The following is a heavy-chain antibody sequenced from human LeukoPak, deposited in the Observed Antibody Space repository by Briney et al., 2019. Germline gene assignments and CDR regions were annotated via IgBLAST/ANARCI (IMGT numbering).Heavy chain of an antibody. CDR2: ISSDDTTI. CDR1: GFTFSSYS. V-gene: IGHV3-48*01. D-gene: IGHD5-12*01. J-gene: IGHJ4*02. CDR3: AKVKSSQWLRQKYYFDY. Sequence: GGSLRLSCVASGFTFSSYSMNWVRQPPGKGPEWVSYISSDDTTIYYADSVKGRFTISRDNAKNSLYLQMNSLRAEDTAVYYCAKVKSSQWLRQKYYFDYWGQGTLVTVSS.